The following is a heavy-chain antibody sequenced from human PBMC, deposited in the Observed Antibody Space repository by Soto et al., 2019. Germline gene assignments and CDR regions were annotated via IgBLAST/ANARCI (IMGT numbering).Heavy chain of an antibody. J-gene: IGHJ4*02. Sequence: EVQLLESGGGVVQPGGSLRLSCIASGFIFDDYAIHWVRQVPGKGLEWVSGIHWNRATTGYADSVKGRFTLSRDNDRNSVLLQMNSLRPEDTALYYCVKDVGSRHYDFTNFDSWGQGTLVTVSS. D-gene: IGHD3-3*01. V-gene: IGHV3-9*01. CDR3: VKDVGSRHYDFTNFDS. CDR1: GFIFDDYA. CDR2: IHWNRATT.